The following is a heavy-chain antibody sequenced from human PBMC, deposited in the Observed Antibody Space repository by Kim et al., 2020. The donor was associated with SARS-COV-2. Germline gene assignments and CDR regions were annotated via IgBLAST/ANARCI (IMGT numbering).Heavy chain of an antibody. CDR1: GGSFSGYY. CDR2: INHSGST. V-gene: IGHV4-34*01. CDR3: ARASGACGGDCYESYYYYG. Sequence: SETLSLTCAVYGGSFSGYYWSWIRQPPGTGLEWIGEINHSGSTNYNPSLKSRVTISVDTSKNKFSLKLSSVTAAATAASYCARASGACGGDCYESYYYYG. J-gene: IGHJ6*01. D-gene: IGHD2-21*01.